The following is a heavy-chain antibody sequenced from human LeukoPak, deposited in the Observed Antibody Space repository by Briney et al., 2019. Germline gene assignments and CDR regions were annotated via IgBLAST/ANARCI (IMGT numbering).Heavy chain of an antibody. Sequence: SVTVSCKASGDTFTRYAISWVRQAPGQGLEWMGGIIPALGTADYAQKFQGRVMISADESTSTAYMELSSLRSADTAVYYCATSGGDIYYYSTEVWGQGTTVTISS. J-gene: IGHJ6*03. CDR3: ATSGGDIYYYSTEV. CDR1: GDTFTRYA. CDR2: IIPALGTA. D-gene: IGHD3-10*01. V-gene: IGHV1-69*13.